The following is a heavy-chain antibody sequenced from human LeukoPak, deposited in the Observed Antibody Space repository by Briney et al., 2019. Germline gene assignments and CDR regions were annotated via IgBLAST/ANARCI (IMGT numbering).Heavy chain of an antibody. J-gene: IGHJ6*02. CDR2: IIPIFGTA. CDR3: ARGIVVVPAAPGEVYYYYGMDV. D-gene: IGHD2-2*01. CDR1: GGTFSSYA. Sequence: SVKVSCKASGGTFSSYAISWERQAPGQGLEWMGGIIPIFGTANYAQKFQGRVTITADESTSTAYMELSSLRSEDTAVYYCARGIVVVPAAPGEVYYYYGMDVWGQGTTVTVSS. V-gene: IGHV1-69*01.